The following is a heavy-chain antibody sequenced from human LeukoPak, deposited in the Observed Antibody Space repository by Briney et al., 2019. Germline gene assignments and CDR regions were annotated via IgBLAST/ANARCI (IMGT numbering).Heavy chain of an antibody. J-gene: IGHJ6*04. D-gene: IGHD3-10*02. CDR1: GFSLSSYA. CDR2: ISSTDAGT. V-gene: IGHV3-23*01. Sequence: GGSLRLSCAASGFSLSSYAMSWVRQAPGKGLEWVSAISSTDAGTYHADSVRGRFTISRDSSKNTLYLQMNSLRAEDTAVYYCAELGITMIGGVWGKGTTVTISS. CDR3: AELGITMIGGV.